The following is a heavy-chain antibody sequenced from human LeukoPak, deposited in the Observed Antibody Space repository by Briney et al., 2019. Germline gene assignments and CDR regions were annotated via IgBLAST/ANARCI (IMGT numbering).Heavy chain of an antibody. V-gene: IGHV4-34*01. D-gene: IGHD2-15*01. CDR1: GGSFSGYY. CDR3: ARSAEDIVVVVAATLDY. CDR2: INHSGST. Sequence: SETLSLTCAVYGGSFSGYYWSWIRQPPGKGLGWIGEINHSGSTNYNPSLKSRVTISVDTSKNQFSLKPSSVTAADTAVYYCARSAEDIVVVVAATLDYWGQGTLVTVSS. J-gene: IGHJ4*02.